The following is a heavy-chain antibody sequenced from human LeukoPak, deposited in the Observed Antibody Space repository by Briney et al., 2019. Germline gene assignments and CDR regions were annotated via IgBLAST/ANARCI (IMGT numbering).Heavy chain of an antibody. D-gene: IGHD3-22*01. CDR2: IRSDGSNK. CDR1: GFTFSSYD. J-gene: IGHJ5*02. CDR3: ARERNYYDSSGRSLYNWFDP. V-gene: IGHV3-30*02. Sequence: GGSLRLSCAASGFTFSSYDMHWVRQAPGKGLEWVAFIRSDGSNKYYADSVKGRFTISRDNAKNSLYLQMNSLRAEDTAVYYCARERNYYDSSGRSLYNWFDPWGQGTLVTVSS.